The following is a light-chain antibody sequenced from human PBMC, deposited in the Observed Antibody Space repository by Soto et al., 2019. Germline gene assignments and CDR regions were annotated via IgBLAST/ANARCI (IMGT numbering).Light chain of an antibody. Sequence: VLTQSPGTLSLSQGERATLYCRASQSVNINLAWYQQKPGQAPRLLIYGTSTRATGIPDRFSGSGSGTDFTLTISRLEPEDFAVYYCQQYGSSPAFGQGTKVDIK. CDR2: GTS. CDR1: QSVNIN. J-gene: IGKJ1*01. CDR3: QQYGSSPA. V-gene: IGKV3-20*01.